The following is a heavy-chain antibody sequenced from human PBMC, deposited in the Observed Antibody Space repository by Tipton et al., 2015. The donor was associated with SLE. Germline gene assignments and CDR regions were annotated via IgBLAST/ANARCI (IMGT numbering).Heavy chain of an antibody. V-gene: IGHV3-33*01. Sequence: SLRLSCAASGFTFSSYGMHWVRQAPGKGLEWVADIWYDGSNKYYADSVKGRFTISRDNSKNTLYLQMNSLRAEDTAVYYCAGQLSYYYGMDVWGQGTTVTVSS. D-gene: IGHD6-13*01. CDR3: AGQLSYYYGMDV. CDR2: IWYDGSNK. J-gene: IGHJ6*02. CDR1: GFTFSSYG.